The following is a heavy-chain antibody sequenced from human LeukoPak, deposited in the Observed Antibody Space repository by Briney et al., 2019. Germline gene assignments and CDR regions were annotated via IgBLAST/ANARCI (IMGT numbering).Heavy chain of an antibody. CDR2: SYPGVSYT. Sequence: GESLMTSCNCSGYSFTYCWIGLVRDPPGKGLGSVGISYPGVSYTCYLPAFQGQSTFSADKSISTAFLQWSGLKASDTATYYCARARDGYNRPYDYWGQGTLVTVSS. CDR3: ARARDGYNRPYDY. CDR1: GYSFTYCW. J-gene: IGHJ4*02. D-gene: IGHD5-24*01. V-gene: IGHV5-51*01.